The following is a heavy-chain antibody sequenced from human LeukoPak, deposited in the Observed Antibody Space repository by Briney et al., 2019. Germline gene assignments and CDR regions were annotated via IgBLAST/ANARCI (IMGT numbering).Heavy chain of an antibody. Sequence: ASAKVSCKASGYTFTGYYMHWVRQAPGQGLEWMGWINPNSGGTNYAQKFQGRVTMTRDTSISTAYMELSRLRSDDTAVYYCARSVAIVVPAAIAYWGQGTLVTVSS. CDR1: GYTFTGYY. CDR3: ARSVAIVVPAAIAY. V-gene: IGHV1-2*02. CDR2: INPNSGGT. D-gene: IGHD2-2*02. J-gene: IGHJ4*02.